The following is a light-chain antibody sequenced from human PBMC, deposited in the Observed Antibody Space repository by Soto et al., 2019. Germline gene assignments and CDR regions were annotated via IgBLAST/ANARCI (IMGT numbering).Light chain of an antibody. CDR3: QQANSFPIT. Sequence: DIQMTQSPSSLSASVGDRVTITCQASQDITNYLNWYQQKPGKAPNLLIYAASSLQSGVPSRFSGSGSETDFTLTINSLQPEDFATYYCQQANSFPITFGQGTRLEIK. V-gene: IGKV1-12*01. J-gene: IGKJ5*01. CDR2: AAS. CDR1: QDITNY.